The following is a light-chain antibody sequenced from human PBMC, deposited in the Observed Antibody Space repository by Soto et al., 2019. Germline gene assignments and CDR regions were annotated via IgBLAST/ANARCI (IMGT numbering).Light chain of an antibody. CDR3: QQYDNSVWT. Sequence: EIVLTQSPATLSLSPGERATLSCRASQSVTTNLAWYQQRPGQAPRLLIYGASRRATGIPDRFSGSGSGTDFTLTISRLEPEDLAVYYCQQYDNSVWTFGQGTKVDIK. CDR1: QSVTTN. J-gene: IGKJ1*01. CDR2: GAS. V-gene: IGKV3-20*01.